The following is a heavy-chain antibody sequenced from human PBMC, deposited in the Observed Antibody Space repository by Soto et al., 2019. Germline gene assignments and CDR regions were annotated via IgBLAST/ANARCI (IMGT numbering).Heavy chain of an antibody. CDR3: ANRVYGSGWYLNY. Sequence: GGSLRLSCAASGFTFTKAWMTWVRQTPGKGLEWVGRIKSRADGGTTDYAASVKDRFIISRDDSNDTLYLHMNRLKTDDTAVYYCANRVYGSGWYLNYWGQGTPVTVSA. CDR1: GFTFTKAW. D-gene: IGHD6-19*01. V-gene: IGHV3-15*01. CDR2: IKSRADGGTT. J-gene: IGHJ4*02.